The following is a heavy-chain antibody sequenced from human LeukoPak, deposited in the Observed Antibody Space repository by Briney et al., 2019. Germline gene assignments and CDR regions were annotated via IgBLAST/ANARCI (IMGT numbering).Heavy chain of an antibody. J-gene: IGHJ4*02. CDR1: GFTFSSYG. V-gene: IGHV3-30*18. CDR3: AKGEDDSTGYYLMGFDY. D-gene: IGHD3-22*01. CDR2: ISYDGSNK. Sequence: GRSLRLSCAASGFTFSSYGVHWVRQAPGKGLEWVAVISYDGSNKYYADSVKGRFTISRDNSKNTLDLQMNSLRAEDTAVYYCAKGEDDSTGYYLMGFDYWGQGTLVTVSS.